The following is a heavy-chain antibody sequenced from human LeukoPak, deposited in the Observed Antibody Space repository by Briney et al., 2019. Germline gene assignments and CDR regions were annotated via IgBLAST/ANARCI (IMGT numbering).Heavy chain of an antibody. Sequence: PSETLSLTCTVSGGSNYWSWIRQPPGKGLEWIGYIHYSGSPNYNPSLESRVTISIDTSKNQFSLRLNSVTAEDTAVYYCARHSNWNAGVDWFDPWGQGTQVTVSS. CDR2: IHYSGSP. CDR3: ARHSNWNAGVDWFDP. D-gene: IGHD1-20*01. CDR1: GGSNY. J-gene: IGHJ5*02. V-gene: IGHV4-59*08.